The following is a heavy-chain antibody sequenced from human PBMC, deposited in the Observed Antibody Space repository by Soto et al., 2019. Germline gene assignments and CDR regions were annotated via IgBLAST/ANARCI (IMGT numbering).Heavy chain of an antibody. CDR2: INAERTST. D-gene: IGHD6-19*01. V-gene: IGHV3-74*01. CDR3: VKFLAGGVGVPRFYFDS. CDR1: GFTFSNSW. J-gene: IGHJ4*02. Sequence: GGSLRLSCAASGFTFSNSWMHWVRQVSGKGRECVSRINAERTSTSHADSAHGRFTISTDNAKNTLYLYVNGLKAGVTAVYYCVKFLAGGVGVPRFYFDSWGQGALVTVSS.